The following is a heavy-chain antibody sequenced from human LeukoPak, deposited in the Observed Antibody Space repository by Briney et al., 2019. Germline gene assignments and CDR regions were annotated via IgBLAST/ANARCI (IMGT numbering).Heavy chain of an antibody. D-gene: IGHD1-1*01. CDR1: GGSTSDYY. J-gene: IGHJ4*02. V-gene: IGHV4-59*01. CDR3: ARGPPRTGRERYFDY. Sequence: SETLSLTCTVSGGSTSDYYWNWIRQPPGKRLEWIGYIYYRGTTNYNPSLNSRVTISLDSSKNQFSLRLNSVTAADTAIYYCARGPPRTGRERYFDYWGQGTLVSVSS. CDR2: IYYRGTT.